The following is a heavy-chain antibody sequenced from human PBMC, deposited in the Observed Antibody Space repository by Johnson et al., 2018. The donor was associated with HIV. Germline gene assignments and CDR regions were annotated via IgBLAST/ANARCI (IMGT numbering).Heavy chain of an antibody. CDR3: AKDIGWELQNDAFDI. V-gene: IGHV3-20*04. CDR1: GFTFSDYY. CDR2: IDWNGGRQ. J-gene: IGHJ3*02. D-gene: IGHD1-26*01. Sequence: EVQLVESGGGLVKPGGSLRLSCAVSGFTFSDYYMSWIRQAPGKGLEWVAGIDWNGGRQGYVDSVKGRFTISRDNDKKSMYLQMNSTRAEDTALYYCAKDIGWELQNDAFDIWGQGTMVTVSS.